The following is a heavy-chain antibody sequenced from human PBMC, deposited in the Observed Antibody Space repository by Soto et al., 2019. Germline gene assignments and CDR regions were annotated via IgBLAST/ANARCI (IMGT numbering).Heavy chain of an antibody. D-gene: IGHD6-19*01. CDR1: GGSISSGDYY. Sequence: SETLSLTCTVSGGSISSGDYYWSWIRQPPGKGLEWIGYIYYSGSTYYNPSLKSRVTISVDTSKNQFSLKLSSVTAAYTAVYYCAHYSSARAFDIWGQGTMVTVSS. V-gene: IGHV4-30-4*01. CDR2: IYYSGST. J-gene: IGHJ3*02. CDR3: AHYSSARAFDI.